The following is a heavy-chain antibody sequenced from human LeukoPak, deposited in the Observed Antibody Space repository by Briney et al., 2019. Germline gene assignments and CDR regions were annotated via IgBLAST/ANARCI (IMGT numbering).Heavy chain of an antibody. D-gene: IGHD6-6*01. Sequence: PGGSLRLSCAASGFTFDDHAMHWVRQAPGKGPEWVSGISWNSGGIAYADSVKGRFTISRDNAKNSLYLQMNSLRAEDTALYYCSRVSAYTTSSGEFDYWGQGTLVTVSS. V-gene: IGHV3-9*01. CDR2: ISWNSGGI. J-gene: IGHJ4*02. CDR3: SRVSAYTTSSGEFDY. CDR1: GFTFDDHA.